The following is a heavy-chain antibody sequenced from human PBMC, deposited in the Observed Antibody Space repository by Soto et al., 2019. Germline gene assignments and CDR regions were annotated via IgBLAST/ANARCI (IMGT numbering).Heavy chain of an antibody. CDR2: INHTGGT. CDR3: AARITVFGLLIPPFDP. D-gene: IGHD3-3*01. J-gene: IGHJ5*02. V-gene: IGHV4-34*01. CDR1: GGSVNGYY. Sequence: SETLSLTCAVYGGSVNGYYWNWIRQPPGKGLEWIGEINHTGGTHYNPSLKSRVTMSVDTSKNQFSLRLSSVTAADTAIYYCAARITVFGLLIPPFDPWGQGTLVTVSS.